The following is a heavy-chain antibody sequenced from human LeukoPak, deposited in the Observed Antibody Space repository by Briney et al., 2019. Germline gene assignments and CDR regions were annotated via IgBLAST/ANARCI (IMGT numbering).Heavy chain of an antibody. J-gene: IGHJ4*02. V-gene: IGHV4-34*01. CDR2: INHSGST. D-gene: IGHD3-10*01. CDR3: ARGRRFDGSGSYYRY. Sequence: SETLSLTCAVYGGSFSGYYWSWLSQPPGKGLEWIGEINHSGSTNYNPSLKSRVTISVDTSKNQFSLKLSSVTAADTAVYYCARGRRFDGSGSYYRYWGQGTLVTVSS. CDR1: GGSFSGYY.